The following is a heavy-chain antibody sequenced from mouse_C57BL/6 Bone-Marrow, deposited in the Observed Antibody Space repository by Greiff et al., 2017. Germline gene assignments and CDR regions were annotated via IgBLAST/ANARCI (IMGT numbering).Heavy chain of an antibody. V-gene: IGHV5-15*04. CDR2: ISNLAYSI. CDR1: GFTFSDYG. J-gene: IGHJ2*01. CDR3: ARHSTGTGFDY. D-gene: IGHD4-1*01. Sequence: EVMLVESGGGLVQPGGSLKLSCAASGFTFSDYGMAWVRQAPRKGPEWVAFISNLAYSIYYADTVTGRFTISRENAKNTLYLEMSSLRSEDTAMYYCARHSTGTGFDYWGQGTTLTVSS.